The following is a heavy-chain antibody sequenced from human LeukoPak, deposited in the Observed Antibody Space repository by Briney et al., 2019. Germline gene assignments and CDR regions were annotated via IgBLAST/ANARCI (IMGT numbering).Heavy chain of an antibody. Sequence: ASVKVSCKASGYTFTSYAMHWVRQAPGQRLEWMGWINAGNGNTKYSQKFQGRVTITRDTSAGTAYMELRSLRSDDTAVYYCARDSGYSGYALWGQGTLVTVSS. J-gene: IGHJ4*02. D-gene: IGHD5-12*01. V-gene: IGHV1-3*01. CDR2: INAGNGNT. CDR1: GYTFTSYA. CDR3: ARDSGYSGYAL.